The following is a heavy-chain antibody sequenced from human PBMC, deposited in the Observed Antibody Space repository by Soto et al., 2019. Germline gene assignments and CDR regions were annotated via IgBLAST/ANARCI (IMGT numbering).Heavy chain of an antibody. CDR1: GFSLSTSGVA. D-gene: IGHD3-9*01. CDR2: IYWDDDK. J-gene: IGHJ4*02. Sequence: LVNPTQTLTLTCTFSGFSLSTSGVAVGWVRQPPGKALEWLALIYWDDDKRYSPFLKSRLTVTKDTSKNQVALTMTNMDPGDTGTYFCAHKSLTGYYHDYWGQGTLVTVSS. V-gene: IGHV2-5*02. CDR3: AHKSLTGYYHDY.